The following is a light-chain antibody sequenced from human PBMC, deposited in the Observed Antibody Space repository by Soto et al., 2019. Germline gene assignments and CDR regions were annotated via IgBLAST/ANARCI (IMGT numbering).Light chain of an antibody. V-gene: IGKV3-15*01. CDR3: QHYNSWPRT. J-gene: IGKJ1*01. CDR2: GAS. CDR1: QSVSSN. Sequence: EIVMTQSPATLSVSPGERATLSCRASQSVSSNLAWYQQKPGQAPRLLIYGASTSATGIPSRFSGSGSGTEYTLTISSLQSEDFAFYYCQHYNSWPRTFGQGTKVEIK.